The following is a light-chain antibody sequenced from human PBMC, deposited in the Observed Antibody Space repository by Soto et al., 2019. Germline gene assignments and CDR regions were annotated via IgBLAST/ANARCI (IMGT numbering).Light chain of an antibody. Sequence: EIVMTQSPATLSVSPGERATLSCRASQSVSNNLAWYQKKPGQAPRLLIYGASTRATGIPSRFSGSGSGTEFTLTISSLQSEDFAFYYWQQYNNWWTFGQGTRVDIK. CDR3: QQYNNWWT. CDR1: QSVSNN. V-gene: IGKV3-15*01. J-gene: IGKJ1*01. CDR2: GAS.